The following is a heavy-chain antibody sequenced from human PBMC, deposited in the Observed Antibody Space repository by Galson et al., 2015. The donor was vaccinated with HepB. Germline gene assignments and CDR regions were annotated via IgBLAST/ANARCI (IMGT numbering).Heavy chain of an antibody. D-gene: IGHD2-15*01. CDR3: TTDRPVVVVAATTNWFDP. CDR1: GFTFSNDW. J-gene: IGHJ5*02. CDR2: IKSKTDGGTT. Sequence: SLRLSCAASGFTFSNDWMSWVRQAPGKGLEWVGRIKSKTDGGTTDYAAPVKGRFTISRDDSKNTLYLQMNSLKTEDTAVYYCTTDRPVVVVAATTNWFDPWGQGTLVTVSS. V-gene: IGHV3-15*01.